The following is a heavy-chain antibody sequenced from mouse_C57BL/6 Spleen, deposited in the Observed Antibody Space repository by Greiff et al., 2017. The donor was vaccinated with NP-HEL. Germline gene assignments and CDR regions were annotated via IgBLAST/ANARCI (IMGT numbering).Heavy chain of an antibody. CDR2: IDPEDGDT. Sequence: EVQLQQSGAELVRPGASVKLSCTASGFNIKDYYMHWVKQRPEQGLEWIGRIDPEDGDTEYAPKFQGKANMTADTSSNTAYLQPSILTSEDTAVYYCTTSAYYSNYGYFDVWGTGTTVTVSS. J-gene: IGHJ1*03. CDR1: GFNIKDYY. V-gene: IGHV14-1*01. D-gene: IGHD2-5*01. CDR3: TTSAYYSNYGYFDV.